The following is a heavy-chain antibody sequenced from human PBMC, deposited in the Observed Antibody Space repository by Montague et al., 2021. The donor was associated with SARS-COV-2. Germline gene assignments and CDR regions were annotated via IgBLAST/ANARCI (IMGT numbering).Heavy chain of an antibody. CDR3: ARHSGDYTIFGVVIYYMDV. CDR1: GGSISSSSHY. D-gene: IGHD3-3*01. V-gene: IGHV4-39*01. J-gene: IGHJ6*03. CDR2: IYYSGST. Sequence: SDTLSLTCTVSGGSISSSSHYWGWIHQPPGKGLEWIGSIYYSGSTYYNPSLKSRVTISVDTSKNQFSLKLSSVTAADTAVFYCARHSGDYTIFGVVIYYMDVWGKGTTVTVSS.